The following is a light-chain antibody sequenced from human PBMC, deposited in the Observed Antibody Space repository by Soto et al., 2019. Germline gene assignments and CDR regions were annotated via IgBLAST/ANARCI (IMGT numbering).Light chain of an antibody. CDR1: QSVSSN. Sequence: EIVITQSPATLSVSPGERATLSCRASQSVSSNLAWYQQKPGQAPRLLIYGASTRATGIPARFSGSGSGTDFTLTISSLETEDFAVYYCQQRGKWITFGQGTRLEIK. CDR2: GAS. CDR3: QQRGKWIT. V-gene: IGKV3D-15*01. J-gene: IGKJ5*01.